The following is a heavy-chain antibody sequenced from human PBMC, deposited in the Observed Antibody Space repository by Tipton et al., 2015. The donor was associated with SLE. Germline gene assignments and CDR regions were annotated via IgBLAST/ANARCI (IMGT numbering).Heavy chain of an antibody. CDR1: GYTFTNYG. CDR2: ISANNGDT. Sequence: QLVQSGVEVTKPGASVKVSCKASGYTFTNYGISWVRQAPGQGLEWMGWISANNGDTKYAQNFQGRVTMTIDTSTTTTYMALRSPRSDDTAIYYCARECSGTGCLDYWGQGTLVTVSS. D-gene: IGHD2-8*02. J-gene: IGHJ4*02. V-gene: IGHV1-18*01. CDR3: ARECSGTGCLDY.